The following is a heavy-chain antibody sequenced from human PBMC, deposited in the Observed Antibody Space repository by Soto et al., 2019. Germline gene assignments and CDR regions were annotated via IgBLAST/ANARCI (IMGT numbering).Heavy chain of an antibody. CDR1: GFTFSSYA. D-gene: IGHD2-2*01. V-gene: IGHV3-23*01. J-gene: IGHJ4*02. CDR2: ISGSGGST. CDR3: AKDRGYCSSTSCRYGPFDY. Sequence: GGSLRLSCAASGFTFSSYAMSWVRQAPGKGLEWVSAISGSGGSTYYADSVKGRFTISRDNSKNTLYLQMNSLRAEDTAVYYCAKDRGYCSSTSCRYGPFDYWGQGTLVTVSS.